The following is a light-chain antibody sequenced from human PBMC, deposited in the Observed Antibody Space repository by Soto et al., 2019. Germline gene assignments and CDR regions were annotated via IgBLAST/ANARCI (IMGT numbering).Light chain of an antibody. J-gene: IGKJ4*01. CDR3: QQYGSVPLT. Sequence: EIVLTQSPGTLSLSPGERATLSCRASESVSTNYLAWCQQKPGQAPRLLISGASSRATGIPDRFSGSGSGADFTLTINRLEPEDFAVYYCQQYGSVPLTFGGGTKVEIK. CDR2: GAS. CDR1: ESVSTNY. V-gene: IGKV3-20*01.